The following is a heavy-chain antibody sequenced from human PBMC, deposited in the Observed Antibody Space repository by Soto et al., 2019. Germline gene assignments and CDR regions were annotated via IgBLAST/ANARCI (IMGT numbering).Heavy chain of an antibody. J-gene: IGHJ4*02. Sequence: QVQLVESGGGVVQPGRSLRLSCAASGFTFSSYGMHWVRQAPGKGLEWVAVISYDGSNKYYADSVKGRFTISRDNSKNTLYLQMNSLGAEDTAVYYCAKLQGGNYDILTGYRYYFDYWGQGTLVTVSS. CDR3: AKLQGGNYDILTGYRYYFDY. CDR1: GFTFSSYG. D-gene: IGHD3-9*01. V-gene: IGHV3-30*18. CDR2: ISYDGSNK.